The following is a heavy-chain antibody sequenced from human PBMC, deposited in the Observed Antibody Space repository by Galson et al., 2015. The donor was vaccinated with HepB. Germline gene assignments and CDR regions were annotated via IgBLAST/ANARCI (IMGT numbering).Heavy chain of an antibody. Sequence: SVKVSCKASGGTFSSYAISWVRQAPGQGLEWMGGIIPIFDTTNYAQKFQGRVTITADESTSTAYMELSSLRSEDTAVYYCARLFNGKVVLRLVPPYDSKSYGMDVWGQGTTVTVSS. CDR3: ARLFNGKVVLRLVPPYDSKSYGMDV. CDR2: IIPIFDTT. CDR1: GGTFSSYA. V-gene: IGHV1-69*13. J-gene: IGHJ6*02. D-gene: IGHD2-8*01.